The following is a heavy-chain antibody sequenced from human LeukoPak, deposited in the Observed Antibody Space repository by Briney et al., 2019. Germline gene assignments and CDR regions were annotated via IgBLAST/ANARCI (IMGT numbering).Heavy chain of an antibody. CDR2: IHHSGSP. CDR3: ARVTGYTIEDYFDY. D-gene: IGHD3-9*01. J-gene: IGHJ4*02. V-gene: IGHV4-4*02. CDR1: GGSIFSSNW. Sequence: SETLSLTCAVSGGSIFSSNWWSWVRQPPGKGLEWIGEIHHSGSPNYNPSLKSRVTISVDQSKNQFYLNLRAVTAADMAVYYCARVTGYTIEDYFDYWGQGTLVTVSS.